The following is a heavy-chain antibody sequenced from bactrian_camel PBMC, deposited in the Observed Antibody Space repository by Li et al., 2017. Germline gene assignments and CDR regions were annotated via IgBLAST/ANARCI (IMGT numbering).Heavy chain of an antibody. CDR2: NQPFSDAK. V-gene: IGHV3S60*01. J-gene: IGHJ4*01. D-gene: IGHD3*01. Sequence: QVQLVESGGGSVQAGGSLRLSCLALYFPYDTNNRMGWFRQVPGKEREGVAINQPFSDAKYYADSVKGRFTISQDPTRNAVYLQMDSLTPEDTAMYYCAAGSSRGVPFRERGYPYWGQGTQVTVS. CDR1: YFPYDTNNR. CDR3: AAGSSRGVPFRERGYPY.